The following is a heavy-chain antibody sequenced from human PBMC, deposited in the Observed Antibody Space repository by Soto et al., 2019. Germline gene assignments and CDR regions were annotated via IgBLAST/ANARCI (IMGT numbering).Heavy chain of an antibody. CDR2: INADSCYI. D-gene: IGHD3-3*01. CDR3: VRDFGWYFRSGYMDV. Sequence: EVQLVESGGGLVEPGGSLRLSCAASGFDFRSYSMNWVRRAPGKGLEWVSSINADSCYIYYAHSLRGRFTISRDNAKDSLYLQMNSLRAEDTAVYYCVRDFGWYFRSGYMDVWGDGATVTVSS. J-gene: IGHJ6*03. V-gene: IGHV3-21*02. CDR1: GFDFRSYS.